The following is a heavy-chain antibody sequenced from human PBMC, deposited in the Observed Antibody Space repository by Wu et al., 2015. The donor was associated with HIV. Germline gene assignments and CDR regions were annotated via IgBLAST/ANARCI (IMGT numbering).Heavy chain of an antibody. CDR3: ARDYCSGGFCHYFFDS. CDR1: GYTSTGHY. Sequence: QVQLVQSGAEVKKPGASVKVSCQTSGYTSTGHYTHWVRQAPGQRPEWMGWMNPNSGGTTYAPKFQDRITMTRDTSTSTAYLEVRSLRSDDTAVYYCARDYCSGGFCHYFFDSWGQGTLVTVSS. J-gene: IGHJ4*02. V-gene: IGHV1-2*02. CDR2: MNPNSGGT. D-gene: IGHD2-15*01.